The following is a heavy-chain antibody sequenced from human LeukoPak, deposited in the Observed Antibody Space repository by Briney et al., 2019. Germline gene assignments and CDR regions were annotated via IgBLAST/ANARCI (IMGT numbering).Heavy chain of an antibody. D-gene: IGHD5-18*01. CDR3: ARNGYSYGSLDYFDY. V-gene: IGHV3-23*01. CDR1: GFTFSSYA. CDR2: ISGSGGST. Sequence: GGSLRLSCAASGFTFSSYAMSWVRQAPGKGLAWVSAISGSGGSTYHADSVKGRFTISRDNSKNTLYLQMNSLSAEDTAVYYCARNGYSYGSLDYFDYWGQGTLVSVSS. J-gene: IGHJ4*02.